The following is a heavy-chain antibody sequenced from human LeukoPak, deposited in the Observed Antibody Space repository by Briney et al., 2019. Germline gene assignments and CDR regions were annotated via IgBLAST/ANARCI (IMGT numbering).Heavy chain of an antibody. Sequence: PGGSLRLSCAASGFTFSSYAMSRVRQAPGKGLEWVSAISGSGGSTYYADSVKGRFTISRDNSKNTLYLQMNSLRAEDTAVYYCAKVVEWEPLNGMDVWGQGTTVTVSS. CDR2: ISGSGGST. D-gene: IGHD1-26*01. CDR1: GFTFSSYA. CDR3: AKVVEWEPLNGMDV. J-gene: IGHJ6*02. V-gene: IGHV3-23*01.